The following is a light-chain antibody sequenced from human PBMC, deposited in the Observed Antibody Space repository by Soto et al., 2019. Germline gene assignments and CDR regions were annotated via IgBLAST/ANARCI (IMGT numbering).Light chain of an antibody. J-gene: IGKJ5*01. CDR3: QQRSNWPPIT. V-gene: IGKV3-11*01. CDR2: DAS. Sequence: EIVLTQSPATLSLSPGARAPLSCRASQSVSSYLAWYQQKPGQAPRILIYDASNRATGIPARFSGSGSGTDFTLTISSLEPEDFAVYYCQQRSNWPPITFGQGTRLEIK. CDR1: QSVSSY.